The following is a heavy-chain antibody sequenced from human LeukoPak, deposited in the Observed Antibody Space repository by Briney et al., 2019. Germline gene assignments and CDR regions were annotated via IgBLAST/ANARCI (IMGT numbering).Heavy chain of an antibody. V-gene: IGHV4-30-4*01. CDR2: IYYSGST. CDR1: GGSISSGDYY. D-gene: IGHD3-22*01. Sequence: PSETLSLTCTVSGGSISSGDYYWSWIRQPPGKGLEWIGYIYYSGSTYYNPSLKSRVTISVDTSKNQFSLKLSSVTAADTAVYYCARAAPSPYYDSSGSLDYWGQGTLVTVSS. CDR3: ARAAPSPYYDSSGSLDY. J-gene: IGHJ4*02.